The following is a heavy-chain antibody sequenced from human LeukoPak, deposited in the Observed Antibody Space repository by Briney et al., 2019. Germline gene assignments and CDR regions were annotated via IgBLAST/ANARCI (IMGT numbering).Heavy chain of an antibody. CDR3: ARAAYSGYDYPFYYYMDV. CDR2: IYTSGST. CDR1: GGSISSYY. Sequence: SETLSLTCNVSGGSISSYYWSWIRQPAGKGLEWIGRIYTSGSTNYNPSLKSRVTMSVDTSKNQFSLKLSSVTAADTAVYYCARAAYSGYDYPFYYYMDVWGKGTTVTVSS. V-gene: IGHV4-4*07. D-gene: IGHD5-12*01. J-gene: IGHJ6*03.